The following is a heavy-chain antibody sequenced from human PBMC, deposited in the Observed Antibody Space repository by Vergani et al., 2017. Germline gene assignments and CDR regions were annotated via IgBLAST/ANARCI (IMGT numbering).Heavy chain of an antibody. D-gene: IGHD1-1*01. V-gene: IGHV4-39*01. Sequence: QLQASGPGRVKPSQTLSLTCTMSGGSISAGYYFWSWIRQPPGKGLEWIGSMDYSGSTSYNPSLESRISISFETPKNQFSLRLSSVTAADTAVYYCARNWYVNGMDVWGQGTTVTVSS. CDR2: MDYSGST. CDR3: ARNWYVNGMDV. J-gene: IGHJ6*02. CDR1: GGSISAGYYF.